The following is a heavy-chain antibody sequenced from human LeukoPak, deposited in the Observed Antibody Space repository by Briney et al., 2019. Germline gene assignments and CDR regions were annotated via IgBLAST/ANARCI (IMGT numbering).Heavy chain of an antibody. Sequence: PSETLSLTCTVSGGSMNNYYWTWIRQPPGKGLECIGYVYYTGSTYYNPSLKSRATISVDTSRNQFSLKLKSVTAADTAVYYWARDSSTVTTRHFDYWGQGTLVTVSS. CDR3: ARDSSTVTTRHFDY. CDR2: VYYTGST. V-gene: IGHV4-59*01. J-gene: IGHJ4*02. CDR1: GGSMNNYY. D-gene: IGHD4-17*01.